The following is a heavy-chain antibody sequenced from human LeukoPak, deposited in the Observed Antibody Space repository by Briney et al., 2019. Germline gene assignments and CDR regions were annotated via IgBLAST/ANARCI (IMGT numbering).Heavy chain of an antibody. CDR2: INEDGSKQ. CDR3: ARVSRSGYYGEY. Sequence: GGSLRLSCVASGFTFSSYWMTWVRQAPGKGLEWVANINEDGSKQYSVDSVKGRFTMSRDTAKNSLYLQIDSLRVEDTAVYYCARVSRSGYYGEYWGQGTLVTVSS. D-gene: IGHD3-3*01. CDR1: GFTFSSYW. V-gene: IGHV3-7*01. J-gene: IGHJ4*02.